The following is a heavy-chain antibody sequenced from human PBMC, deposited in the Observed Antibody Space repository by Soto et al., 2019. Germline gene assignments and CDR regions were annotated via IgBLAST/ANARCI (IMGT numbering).Heavy chain of an antibody. J-gene: IGHJ4*02. CDR2: ISGSGVST. V-gene: IGHV3-23*01. CDR3: AKDQTRLSYDFDS. CDR1: GFTFSSYA. Sequence: PGGSLRLSCAASGFTFSSYAMSWVRQAPGKGLEWVSAISGSGVSTYYEDSVKGRFTISRDNSKNTLYLQMNSLRAEDTAVYYCAKDQTRLSYDFDSWGQGTLATVPS.